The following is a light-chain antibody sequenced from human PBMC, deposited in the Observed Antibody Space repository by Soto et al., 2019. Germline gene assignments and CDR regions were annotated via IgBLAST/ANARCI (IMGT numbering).Light chain of an antibody. CDR2: SND. CDR1: SSNIGSNS. J-gene: IGLJ1*01. CDR3: AAWDDSLHGYF. V-gene: IGLV1-44*01. Sequence: QAVVTQPPSASGTPGQRVTISCSGSSSNIGSNSVNWYQQLPGTAPKLLIYSNDRRPSGVPDRSSGSKSGTSASLAISGLQSEDEADYYCAAWDDSLHGYFFGTGTKLTVL.